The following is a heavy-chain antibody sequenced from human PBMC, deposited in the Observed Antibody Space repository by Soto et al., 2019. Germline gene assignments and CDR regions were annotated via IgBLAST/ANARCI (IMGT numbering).Heavy chain of an antibody. J-gene: IGHJ3*01. Sequence: QTLSLTCAISGDSVSSDITSWNWIRQSPSRGLEWLGRTYYRSKWFHDYAASVKSRITINPDTSKNQFSLELNSMTPEDTAVYYCARGNALDVWGQGTVVTVSS. CDR2: TYYRSKWFH. V-gene: IGHV6-1*01. CDR1: GDSVSSDITS. CDR3: ARGNALDV. D-gene: IGHD3-10*01.